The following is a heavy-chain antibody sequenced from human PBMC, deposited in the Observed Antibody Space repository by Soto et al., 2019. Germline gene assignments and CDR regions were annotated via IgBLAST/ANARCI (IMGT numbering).Heavy chain of an antibody. J-gene: IGHJ6*04. CDR3: AKDQRIRGITIFGVVIPPGGDV. CDR2: ISGSGGST. V-gene: IGHV3-23*01. D-gene: IGHD3-3*01. CDR1: GFTFSSYA. Sequence: EVQLLESGGGLVQPGGSLRLSCAASGFTFSSYAMSWVRQAPGKGLEWVSAISGSGGSTYYADSVKGRFTISRDNSKNTLYLQMNSLRAEDTAVYYCAKDQRIRGITIFGVVIPPGGDVWGKGTTVTVSS.